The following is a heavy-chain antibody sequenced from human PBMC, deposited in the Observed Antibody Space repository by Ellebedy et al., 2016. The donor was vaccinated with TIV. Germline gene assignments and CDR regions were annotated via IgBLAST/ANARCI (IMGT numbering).Heavy chain of an antibody. CDR2: IIPIFGTA. CDR1: GGTFSSYA. D-gene: IGHD2-15*01. Sequence: SVKVSXXASGGTFSSYAISWVRQAPGQGLDWMGGIIPIFGTANYAQKFQGRVTITADESTSTAYMELSSLRSEDTAVYYCARNYCSGGSCYKYYYYGMDVWGQGTTVTVSS. J-gene: IGHJ6*02. V-gene: IGHV1-69*13. CDR3: ARNYCSGGSCYKYYYYGMDV.